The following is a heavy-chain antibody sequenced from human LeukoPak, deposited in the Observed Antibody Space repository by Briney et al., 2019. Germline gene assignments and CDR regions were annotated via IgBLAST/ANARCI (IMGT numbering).Heavy chain of an antibody. J-gene: IGHJ3*02. CDR3: ARLCSSTSCYVDAFDI. CDR2: ISAYNGNT. Sequence: ASVKVSCKASGYTFTSYGISWVRQAPGQGLEWMGWISAYNGNTNYAQKLQGRVTMTTDTSTSTAYMELRSLRSDDTAVYYCARLCSSTSCYVDAFDIWGQGTMVTVSS. CDR1: GYTFTSYG. D-gene: IGHD2-2*01. V-gene: IGHV1-18*01.